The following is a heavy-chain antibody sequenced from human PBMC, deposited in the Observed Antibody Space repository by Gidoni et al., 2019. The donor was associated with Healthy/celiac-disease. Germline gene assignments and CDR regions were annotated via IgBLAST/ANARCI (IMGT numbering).Heavy chain of an antibody. J-gene: IGHJ5*02. CDR2: IIPILGIA. Sequence: QVQLVQSGAEVKKPGSSVKVSCNASGGTFSSYTISWVRQAPGQGLEWMGRIIPILGIANYAQKFQGRVTITADKSTSTAYMELSSLRSEDTAVYYCARDPKFGEAENWFDPWGQGTLVTVSS. CDR1: GGTFSSYT. CDR3: ARDPKFGEAENWFDP. V-gene: IGHV1-69*08. D-gene: IGHD3-10*01.